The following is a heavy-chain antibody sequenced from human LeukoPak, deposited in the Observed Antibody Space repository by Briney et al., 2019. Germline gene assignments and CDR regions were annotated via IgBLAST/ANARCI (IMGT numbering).Heavy chain of an antibody. V-gene: IGHV3-30*02. D-gene: IGHD6-19*01. Sequence: GGSLRLSCAASGFTFSSYGMHWVRQAPGKGLEWVAVIRYDGSNKYYADSVKGRFTISRDNSKNTLYLQMNSLRAEDTAVYYCAKDSGIAVAGRGLDYWGQGALVTVSS. CDR3: AKDSGIAVAGRGLDY. J-gene: IGHJ4*02. CDR2: IRYDGSNK. CDR1: GFTFSSYG.